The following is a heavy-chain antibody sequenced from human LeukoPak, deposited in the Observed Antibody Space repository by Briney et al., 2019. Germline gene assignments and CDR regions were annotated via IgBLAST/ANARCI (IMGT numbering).Heavy chain of an antibody. CDR2: ISSSGTTI. J-gene: IGHJ6*03. CDR1: GFTFSNYY. Sequence: GRSLRLSCAASGFTFSNYYMSWIRQAPGKGLEWVSYISSSGTTIYYADSVKGRFTISRDNAKNSLYLQMNSLRAEDTAVYYCARDAVATSFSTIMDVWGKGTTVTVSS. CDR3: ARDAVATSFSTIMDV. D-gene: IGHD5-12*01. V-gene: IGHV3-11*01.